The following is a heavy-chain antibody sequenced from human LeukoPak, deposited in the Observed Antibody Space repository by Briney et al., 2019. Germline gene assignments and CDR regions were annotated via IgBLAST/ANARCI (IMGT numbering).Heavy chain of an antibody. V-gene: IGHV4-38-2*02. CDR1: SGSIRGYQ. CDR2: IRHRGRS. Sequence: SETLSLTCTVSSGSIRGYQWSWIRQPPGKGLEWIGSIRHRGRSYYNPSLKSRVTISVDTSKNQFSLQLSSVTAADTAVYYCARVVGATSIDYWGQGILVTVSS. D-gene: IGHD2-15*01. J-gene: IGHJ4*02. CDR3: ARVVGATSIDY.